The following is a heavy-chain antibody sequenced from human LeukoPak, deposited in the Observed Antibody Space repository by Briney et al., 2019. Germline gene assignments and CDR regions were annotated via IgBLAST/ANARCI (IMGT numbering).Heavy chain of an antibody. CDR3: ARDYQTLTTPGY. CDR1: GYTFTTYG. D-gene: IGHD4-17*01. Sequence: ASVKVSCKASGYTFTTYGISWVRQAPGQGLEWMGWISTYNGNTNYAQKLQGRVTMTTDTSTSTAYTELRSLRSDDTAVYYCARDYQTLTTPGYWGQGTLVTASS. CDR2: ISTYNGNT. J-gene: IGHJ4*02. V-gene: IGHV1-18*01.